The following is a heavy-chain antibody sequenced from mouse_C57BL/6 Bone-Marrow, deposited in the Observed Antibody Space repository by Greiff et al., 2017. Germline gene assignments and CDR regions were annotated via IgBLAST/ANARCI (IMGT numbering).Heavy chain of an antibody. V-gene: IGHV3-6*01. CDR1: GYSITSGYY. CDR2: ISYDGSN. Sequence: ESGPGLVKPSQSLSLTCSVTGYSITSGYYWNWIRQFPGNKLEWMGYISYDGSNNYNPSLKNRIAITRDTSKNQFFLKLNSVTTEDTATYYCARDDGSSAMDYWGQGTSVTVSS. D-gene: IGHD1-1*01. J-gene: IGHJ4*01. CDR3: ARDDGSSAMDY.